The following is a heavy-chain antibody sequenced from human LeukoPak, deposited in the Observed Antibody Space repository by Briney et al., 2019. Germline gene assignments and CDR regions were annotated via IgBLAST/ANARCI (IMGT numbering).Heavy chain of an antibody. CDR1: GFTFSSYA. D-gene: IGHD3-22*01. Sequence: GGSLRLSCAASGFTFSSYAMSWVRQAPGKGLEWVSAISGTGGSTYYADSVKGRFTISRDNSKNTLYLQMNSLRAEDTAVYFCAKEGPNSSGYYSRNGFDVWGQGTMVTVS. V-gene: IGHV3-23*01. CDR2: ISGTGGST. J-gene: IGHJ3*01. CDR3: AKEGPNSSGYYSRNGFDV.